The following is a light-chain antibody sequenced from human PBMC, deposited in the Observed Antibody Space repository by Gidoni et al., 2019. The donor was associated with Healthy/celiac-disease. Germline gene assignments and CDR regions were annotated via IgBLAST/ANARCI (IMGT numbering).Light chain of an antibody. V-gene: IGKV1-8*01. J-gene: IGKJ1*01. Sequence: AIRMTQSPSSFSASTGDRVTITCRASQGISSYLACYQQKPGKAPKLLIYAASTLQSGVPSRSSGSGSGTDFTLTISCLQSEDFATYYCQQYYSYPWTFGQGTKVEIK. CDR1: QGISSY. CDR3: QQYYSYPWT. CDR2: AAS.